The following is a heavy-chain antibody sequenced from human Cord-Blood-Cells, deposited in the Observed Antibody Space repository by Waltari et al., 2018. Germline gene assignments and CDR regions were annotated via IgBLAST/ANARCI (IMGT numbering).Heavy chain of an antibody. CDR3: ARDRGGRGDWYFDL. J-gene: IGHJ2*01. V-gene: IGHV6-1*01. Sequence: DSVSSNSAAWNWIRQSPSRGLEWLGRTYYRSKWYNDYAVSVKSRITINPDTSKNQFSLQLNSVTPEDTAVYYCARDRGGRGDWYFDLWGRGTLVTVSS. CDR2: TYYRSKWYN. D-gene: IGHD3-16*01. CDR1: DSVSSNSAA.